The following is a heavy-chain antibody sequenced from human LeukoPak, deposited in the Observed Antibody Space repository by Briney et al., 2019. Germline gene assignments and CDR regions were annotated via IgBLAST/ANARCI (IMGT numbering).Heavy chain of an antibody. V-gene: IGHV3-74*01. Sequence: GGSLRLSCAASGFTFSSYWMHWVRQAPGKGLMWVSRINIDGSSTSYADSVKGRFTISRDNTENTLYLQMNSLRAEDTAVYYCARSRGGYFTYYFDYWGQGALVTVSS. CDR2: INIDGSST. CDR3: ARSRGGYFTYYFDY. CDR1: GFTFSSYW. D-gene: IGHD2-21*01. J-gene: IGHJ4*02.